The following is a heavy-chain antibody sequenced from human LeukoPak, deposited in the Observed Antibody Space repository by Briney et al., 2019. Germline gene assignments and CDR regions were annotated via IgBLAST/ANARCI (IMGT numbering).Heavy chain of an antibody. CDR2: IYYSGST. CDR3: ARAHIPMVRGVLNWFDP. V-gene: IGHV4-59*12. Sequence: LETLSLTCTVSGGSISSYYWSWIRQPPGKGLEWIGYIYYSGSTYYNPSLKSRVTISVDRSKNQFSLKLSSVTAADTAVYYCARAHIPMVRGVLNWFDPWGQGTLVTVSS. J-gene: IGHJ5*02. CDR1: GGSISSYY. D-gene: IGHD3-10*01.